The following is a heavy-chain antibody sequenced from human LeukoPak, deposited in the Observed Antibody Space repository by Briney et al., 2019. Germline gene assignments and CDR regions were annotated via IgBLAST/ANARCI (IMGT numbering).Heavy chain of an antibody. CDR3: ARDRYCSSTCCLNWFDP. D-gene: IGHD2-2*01. J-gene: IGHJ5*02. V-gene: IGHV3-74*01. CDR2: INSDGSST. Sequence: GGSLRLSCAASGFTFSSYWMHWVRQAPGKGLVWVSRINSDGSSTSYADSVKGRFTISRDNAKNTLYLQMNSLRAEDTAVYYCARDRYCSSTCCLNWFDPWGQGTLVTVSS. CDR1: GFTFSSYW.